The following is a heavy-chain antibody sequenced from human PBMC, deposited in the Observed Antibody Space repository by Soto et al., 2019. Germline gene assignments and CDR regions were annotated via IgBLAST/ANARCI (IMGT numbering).Heavy chain of an antibody. J-gene: IGHJ6*03. D-gene: IGHD6-13*01. V-gene: IGHV3-64*01. CDR3: ARRGYGSRWPNVYMDV. CDR2: ISNNGAHT. Sequence: PGGSLSLSCAASGFTFSNYEMHWVRQAPGKGPEYVSGISNNGAHTDYAKSVKGRFTISRDNPENTLYLQMGSLRAEDMALYYCARRGYGSRWPNVYMDVWGKGTTVTVSS. CDR1: GFTFSNYE.